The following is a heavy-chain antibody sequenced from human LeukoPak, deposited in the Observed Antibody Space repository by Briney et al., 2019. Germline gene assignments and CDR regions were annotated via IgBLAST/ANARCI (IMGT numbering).Heavy chain of an antibody. J-gene: IGHJ4*02. CDR2: ISGSDDST. D-gene: IGHD6-19*01. CDR3: AKGYSGGWVLFDY. V-gene: IGHV3-23*01. Sequence: GGSLRLSCAVSGFTFSSYAMTWVRQAPRKGLEWVSGISGSDDSTSYADSVKGRFTISRDNSKNTLHLQMNSLRADDTAVYYCAKGYSGGWVLFDYWGQGTLVTVSS. CDR1: GFTFSSYA.